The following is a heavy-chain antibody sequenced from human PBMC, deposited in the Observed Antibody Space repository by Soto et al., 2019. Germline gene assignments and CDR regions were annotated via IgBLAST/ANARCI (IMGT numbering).Heavy chain of an antibody. V-gene: IGHV3-48*03. CDR1: GFTFSSYE. D-gene: IGHD3-22*01. CDR3: ARDIDYYDSSGYQDQ. J-gene: IGHJ4*02. Sequence: HPGGSLRLSCAASGFTFSSYEMNWVRQAPGKGLEWVSYISSRGTTIHYADSVKGRFTISRDNAKNSLYLQMNSLRAEDTAVYYCARDIDYYDSSGYQDQWGQGTQVTVSS. CDR2: ISSRGTTI.